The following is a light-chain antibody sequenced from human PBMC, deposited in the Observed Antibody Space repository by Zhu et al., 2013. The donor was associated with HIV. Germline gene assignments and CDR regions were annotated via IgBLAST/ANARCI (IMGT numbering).Light chain of an antibody. J-gene: IGKJ4*01. V-gene: IGKV1D-16*01. CDR3: QQYNTFPLT. CDR1: QGISTW. Sequence: DIQMTQSPSSLSAFVGTRVTITCRASQGISTWLAWYQQKPGEPPKSLIYAASTLQTGVPSRFSGSGSGTEFTLTISSLQAEDFGSYYCQQYNTFPLTFGGGTKVGI. CDR2: AAS.